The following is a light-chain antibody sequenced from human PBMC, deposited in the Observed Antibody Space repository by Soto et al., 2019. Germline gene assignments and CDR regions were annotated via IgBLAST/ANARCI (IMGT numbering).Light chain of an antibody. CDR2: NVS. CDR1: SSDIGGHNY. CDR3: SSYRRGSLVV. J-gene: IGLJ2*01. Sequence: QSALTQPASVSGSPGQSITISCTGTSSDIGGHNYVSWFQQHPGKVPKLVIYNVSVRPSGVSDRFSGFKSGNTASLTISGLQAEDEADYYCSSYRRGSLVVFGGGTKLTVL. V-gene: IGLV2-14*01.